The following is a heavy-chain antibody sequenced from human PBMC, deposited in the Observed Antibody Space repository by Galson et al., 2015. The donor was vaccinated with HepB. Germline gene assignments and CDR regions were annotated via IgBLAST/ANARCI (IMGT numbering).Heavy chain of an antibody. CDR2: ISVSGTYT. CDR1: GFTFSDYY. D-gene: IGHD4-17*01. CDR3: ARVADADYGDHSHFDS. J-gene: IGHJ4*02. V-gene: IGHV3-11*06. Sequence: SLRLSCAASGFTFSDYYMSWIRQAPGKGLEWLSYISVSGTYTNYADSVKGRFAISRDHAKNSLYLQTTSLRAEDTAVYYCARVADADYGDHSHFDSWGQGTLVTVSS.